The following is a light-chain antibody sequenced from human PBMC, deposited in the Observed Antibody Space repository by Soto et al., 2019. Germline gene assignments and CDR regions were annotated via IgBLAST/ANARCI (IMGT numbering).Light chain of an antibody. V-gene: IGKV3-20*01. CDR1: QSLSSSF. CDR2: GAS. J-gene: IGKJ1*01. Sequence: EIVLTQSPGTLSLSPGQRATLSCRASQSLSSSFLAWYQQKPGQPPRLLFCGASSGAAGVADRFSGRWAGTDFTLTISSLEAEDFAVYFWHQFATSRTFGQGTKVDIK. CDR3: HQFATSRT.